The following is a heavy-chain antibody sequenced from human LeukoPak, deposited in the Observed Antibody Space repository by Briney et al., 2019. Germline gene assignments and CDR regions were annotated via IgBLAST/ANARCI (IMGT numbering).Heavy chain of an antibody. V-gene: IGHV1-2*02. CDR3: ARDLDYYGSGVGHYYYGMDV. CDR1: GYTFTGYY. Sequence: ASVKVSCKASGYTFTGYYMHWVRQAPGQGLEWMGWINPNSGGTNYAQKFQGRVTMTRDTSISTAYMELSRLRSDDTAVYYCARDLDYYGSGVGHYYYGMDVWGQGTTVTVSS. J-gene: IGHJ6*01. CDR2: INPNSGGT. D-gene: IGHD3-10*01.